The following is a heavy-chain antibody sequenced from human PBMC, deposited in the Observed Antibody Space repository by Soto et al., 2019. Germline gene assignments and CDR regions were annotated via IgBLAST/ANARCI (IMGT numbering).Heavy chain of an antibody. CDR1: GFTFTTHW. V-gene: IGHV3-74*01. D-gene: IGHD6-13*01. CDR2: ISTDGSST. J-gene: IGHJ5*02. Sequence: EVQLVESGGGLVQPGGSLRLSCAASGFTFTTHWMHWVRQAPGKGLMWVSRISTDGSSTSYADSVKGRFTVSRDNAKNTLYLQMNSLTAEDTAMYYCSRDIAVAGSPSNWFDPWGRGTVVIVSS. CDR3: SRDIAVAGSPSNWFDP.